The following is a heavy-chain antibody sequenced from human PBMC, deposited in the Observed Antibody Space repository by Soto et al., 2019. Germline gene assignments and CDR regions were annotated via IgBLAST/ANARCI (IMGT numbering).Heavy chain of an antibody. Sequence: SETLSLTCAVYGGSFSGYYWSWIRQPPGKGLEWIGEINHSGSTNYNPSLKSRVTISVDTSKNQFSLKLSSVTAADTAVYYCARARGTNRRFYYYYYGMDVWGQGTTVTVSS. CDR3: ARARGTNRRFYYYYYGMDV. CDR1: GGSFSGYY. D-gene: IGHD1-1*01. J-gene: IGHJ6*02. CDR2: INHSGST. V-gene: IGHV4-34*01.